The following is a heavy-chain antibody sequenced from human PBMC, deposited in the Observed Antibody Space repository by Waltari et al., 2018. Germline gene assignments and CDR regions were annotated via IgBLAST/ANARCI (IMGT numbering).Heavy chain of an antibody. Sequence: EVQLVESGGGLVKPGGSLRLSCAASGFTFSSHRRNWVRQAPGKALEWVSFIIHSGTYIYYADSVKGRFTISRDNAKNSVYLQMNSLRADDTAVYYCARESPFEPRGWFDHWGQGTLVTVSS. CDR1: GFTFSSHR. J-gene: IGHJ5*02. D-gene: IGHD3-9*01. V-gene: IGHV3-21*01. CDR3: ARESPFEPRGWFDH. CDR2: IIHSGTYI.